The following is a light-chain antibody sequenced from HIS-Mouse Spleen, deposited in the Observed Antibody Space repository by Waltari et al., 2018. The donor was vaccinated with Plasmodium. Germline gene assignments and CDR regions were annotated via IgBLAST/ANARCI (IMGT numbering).Light chain of an antibody. V-gene: IGKV1D-8*02. Sequence: AIWMTQSPSLLSASTGDRVTISCRISQGISSYLAWYQQTPGKAPELLIYAASTLQSGVPSRFSGSGSGTDFTLTISCLQSEDFATYYCQQYYSFPRTFGQGTKVEIK. CDR3: QQYYSFPRT. CDR2: AAS. J-gene: IGKJ1*01. CDR1: QGISSY.